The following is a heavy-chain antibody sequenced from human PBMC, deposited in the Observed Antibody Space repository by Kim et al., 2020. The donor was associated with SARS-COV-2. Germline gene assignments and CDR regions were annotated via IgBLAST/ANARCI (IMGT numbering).Heavy chain of an antibody. CDR2: ITPDGSET. J-gene: IGHJ4*02. CDR1: GFTFSDYW. V-gene: IGHV3-7*01. D-gene: IGHD2-2*02. Sequence: GGSLRLSCAASGFTFSDYWMGWVRQAPGKGLEWVAIITPDGSETYYMDSLKGRFTISRDKANNTLYLQMNSLSVEDTAVYYCARYYTGHSRDFDYWGQGTLVAVSS. CDR3: ARYYTGHSRDFDY.